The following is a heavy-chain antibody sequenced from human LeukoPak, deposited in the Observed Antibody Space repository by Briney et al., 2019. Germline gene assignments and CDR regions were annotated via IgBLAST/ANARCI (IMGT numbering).Heavy chain of an antibody. CDR1: GFTFSSYA. V-gene: IGHV3-23*01. CDR2: ISGSGGST. D-gene: IGHD1-26*01. Sequence: GGSLRLSCVASGFTFSSYAMSWVRQAPGKGLEWVSAISGSGGSTYYADSVKGRFTISRDNSKNTLYLQMSSLRAEDTAIYYCAKVKAIVGAAGPDYWGQGTLVTVSS. J-gene: IGHJ4*02. CDR3: AKVKAIVGAAGPDY.